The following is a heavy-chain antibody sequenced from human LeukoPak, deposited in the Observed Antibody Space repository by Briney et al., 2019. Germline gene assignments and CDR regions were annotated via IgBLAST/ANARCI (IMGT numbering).Heavy chain of an antibody. J-gene: IGHJ4*02. CDR1: GFTFSSYA. Sequence: HGGSLRLSCAASGFTFSSYAMSWVRQAPGKGLVWVSRISDDGSYTSNVDSVKGRFTISRDNVNNMLYLHMNSLRAEDTAVYYCASFGISWRSSYWGQGTLVTVSS. CDR3: ASFGISWRSSY. CDR2: ISDDGSYT. V-gene: IGHV3-74*01. D-gene: IGHD2-21*01.